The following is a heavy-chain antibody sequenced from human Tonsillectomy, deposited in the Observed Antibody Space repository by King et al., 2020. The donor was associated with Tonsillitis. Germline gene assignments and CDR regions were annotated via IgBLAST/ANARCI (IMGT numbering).Heavy chain of an antibody. CDR1: GGPITKSIYY. Sequence: LQLQESGPGLVKPSETLSLTCIVSGGPITKSIYYWGWIRQPPGKGLEWIGSIFYAGTTYNNPSLESRITMSVDTSKNQFSLKLTSVTAADTAVYYCARQEATGWPSYFDYWGHGTLVTVSS. J-gene: IGHJ4*01. CDR3: ARQEATGWPSYFDY. V-gene: IGHV4-39*01. CDR2: IFYAGTT. D-gene: IGHD6-19*01.